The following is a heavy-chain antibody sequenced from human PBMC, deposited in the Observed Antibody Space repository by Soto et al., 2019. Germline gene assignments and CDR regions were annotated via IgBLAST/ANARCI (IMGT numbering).Heavy chain of an antibody. Sequence: PGGSLRLSCAASGFTFNSYAMSLVRQAPGKGLEWVSAIRGSGGSTYYADSVKGRFTTSRDNTKNTLYLQMNSLRAEDTAVYYCAKAVVAASRNYFDSWGQGTLVTVSS. D-gene: IGHD2-15*01. CDR2: IRGSGGST. CDR1: GFTFNSYA. J-gene: IGHJ4*02. CDR3: AKAVVAASRNYFDS. V-gene: IGHV3-23*01.